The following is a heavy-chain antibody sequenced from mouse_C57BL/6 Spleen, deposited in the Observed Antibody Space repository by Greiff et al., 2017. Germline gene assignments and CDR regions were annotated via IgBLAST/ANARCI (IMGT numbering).Heavy chain of an antibody. CDR1: GFSLTSYG. J-gene: IGHJ4*01. CDR3: ARHSNYGAMDD. Sequence: VMLVESGPGLVAPSQSLSITCTVSGFSLTSYGVHWVRQPPGKGLEWLVVIWSDGNTTYNSALKSRLSISKDNSKSQVVLKMNSLQTDDTAMYYCARHSNYGAMDDLCGKASVAISS. CDR2: IWSDGNT. D-gene: IGHD2-5*01. V-gene: IGHV2-6-1*01.